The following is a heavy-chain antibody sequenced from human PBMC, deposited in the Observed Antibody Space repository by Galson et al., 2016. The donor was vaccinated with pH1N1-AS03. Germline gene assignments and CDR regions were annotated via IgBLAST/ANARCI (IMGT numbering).Heavy chain of an antibody. V-gene: IGHV4-31*03. J-gene: IGHJ5*02. CDR2: IYDSGNT. D-gene: IGHD2-2*01. CDR3: ASVSLAYCSSTSCFRFDP. CDR1: GGSISSGNYF. Sequence: LSLTCTVSGGSISSGNYFWNWIRQHPGKGLEWIGLIYDSGNTFYNPSLKSRVSISVDTSKNQFSLKLNSVTAADTAVYYCASVSLAYCSSTSCFRFDPWGQGPLVAVSS.